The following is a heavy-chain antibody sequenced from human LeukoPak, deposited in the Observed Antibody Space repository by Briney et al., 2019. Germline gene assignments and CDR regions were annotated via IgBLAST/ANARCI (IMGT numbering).Heavy chain of an antibody. CDR1: GYTFTSYG. Sequence: SVKVSCKASGYTFTSYGISWVRQAPGQGLEWMGGIIPIFGTANYAQKFQGRVTITTDESTSTAYMELSSLRSEDTAVYYCATYYYDSSGYYYDPHFDYWGQGTLVTVSS. J-gene: IGHJ4*02. V-gene: IGHV1-69*05. CDR2: IIPIFGTA. D-gene: IGHD3-22*01. CDR3: ATYYYDSSGYYYDPHFDY.